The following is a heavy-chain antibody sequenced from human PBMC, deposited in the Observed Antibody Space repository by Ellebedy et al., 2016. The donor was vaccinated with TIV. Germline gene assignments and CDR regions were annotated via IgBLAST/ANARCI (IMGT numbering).Heavy chain of an antibody. D-gene: IGHD2-8*02. CDR2: QHSTDIP. Sequence: GESLKIPCVAFGFTVSSNYMFWVRQAPGKGLEWVALQHSTDIPYYADSVRGRFTVSRDDSQNKLFLQMNNLRGDDTAVYYCARTDCSGRSCYSFFNHWGQGTLVTVSS. CDR1: GFTVSSNY. J-gene: IGHJ1*01. CDR3: ARTDCSGRSCYSFFNH. V-gene: IGHV3-53*01.